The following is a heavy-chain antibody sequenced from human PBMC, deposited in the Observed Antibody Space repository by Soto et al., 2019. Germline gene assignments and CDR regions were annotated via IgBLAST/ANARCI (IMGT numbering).Heavy chain of an antibody. CDR2: VYYGGRS. CDR3: ADPVPAPTHYDYYDMDV. CDR1: SAPVSSTTYT. V-gene: IGHV4-39*01. J-gene: IGHJ6*02. Sequence: SETLSLTCTVSSAPVSSTTYTWGWIRQPPGKGLEWVASVYYGGRSYYNPSLNSRVTISVDTSKNQFSLKMTSVTADDTAVYYCADPVPAPTHYDYYDMDVWGQGTTVTVSS. D-gene: IGHD2-2*01.